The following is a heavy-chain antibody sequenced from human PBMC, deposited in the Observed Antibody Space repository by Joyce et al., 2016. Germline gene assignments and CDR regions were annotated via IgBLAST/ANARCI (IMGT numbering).Heavy chain of an antibody. V-gene: IGHV3-30*04. CDR3: ARDFIAAAGTGGWFDP. J-gene: IGHJ5*02. Sequence: QVQLVESGGGVVQPGRSLRLSCAASGFTFSSYAMHWVRHAPGKGLGWVAVISYDGSNKYYADSVKGRFTISRDNSKNTLYLQMNSLRAEDTAVYYCARDFIAAAGTGGWFDPWGQGTLVTVSS. CDR2: ISYDGSNK. CDR1: GFTFSSYA. D-gene: IGHD6-13*01.